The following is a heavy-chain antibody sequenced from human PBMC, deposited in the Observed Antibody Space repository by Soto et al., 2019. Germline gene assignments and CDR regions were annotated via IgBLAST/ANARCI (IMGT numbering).Heavy chain of an antibody. CDR2: INPSGGST. Sequence: QVQLVQSGAEVKKPGASVKVSCKASGYTFTSYYMHWVRHAPGQGLGWRGIINPSGGSTSYAQKLQGRVTMTRYTSTSTVDMELSSLRSEDTAVYYCARVCISTYQPYYYYGMDVWGQGTTVTVSS. V-gene: IGHV1-46*01. CDR1: GYTFTSYY. CDR3: ARVCISTYQPYYYYGMDV. J-gene: IGHJ6*02. D-gene: IGHD2-2*01.